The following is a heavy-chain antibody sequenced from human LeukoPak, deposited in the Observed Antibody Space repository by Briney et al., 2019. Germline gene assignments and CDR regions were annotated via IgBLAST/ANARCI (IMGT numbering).Heavy chain of an antibody. CDR3: ARESGQNDYYYYYMDV. D-gene: IGHD1-1*01. CDR1: GFTFSSYA. J-gene: IGHJ6*03. CDR2: ISSNGGST. Sequence: GGCLRLSCAASGFTFSSYAMHWVRQAPGKGLEYVSAISSNGGSTYYANSVKGRFTISRDNSKNTLYLQMGSLRAEDMAVYYCARESGQNDYYYYYMDVWGKGTTVTVSS. V-gene: IGHV3-64*01.